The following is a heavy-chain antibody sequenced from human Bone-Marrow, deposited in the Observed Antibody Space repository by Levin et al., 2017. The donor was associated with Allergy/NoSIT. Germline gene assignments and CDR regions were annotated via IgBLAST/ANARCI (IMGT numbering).Heavy chain of an antibody. J-gene: IGHJ4*02. D-gene: IGHD1-26*01. CDR3: AKARGAGSLFDS. CDR1: GGSISSGGFS. CDR2: IYRTGSV. V-gene: IGHV4-30-2*01. Sequence: SETLSLTCAVSGGSISSGGFSWSWIRQPPGKGLEWIGYIYRTGSVHYNPSLKRRVTISEDRSKNHFSLNLNAVTAADTAVYYCAKARGAGSLFDSWGQGILVTVSS.